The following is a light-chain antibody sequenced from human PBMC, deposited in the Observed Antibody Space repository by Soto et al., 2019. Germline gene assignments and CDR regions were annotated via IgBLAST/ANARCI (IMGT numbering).Light chain of an antibody. CDR2: GAS. CDR1: QSVSSSY. Sequence: EIVLTQSPGTLSLSPGERATLSCRASQSVSSSYLAWYQQKPGQAPRLLIYGASSRATGIPDRFSGSGSGTDFALTISRLAPEDFAVYYCQQHGSSPLLTFGGGTKVEIK. V-gene: IGKV3-20*01. CDR3: QQHGSSPLLT. J-gene: IGKJ4*01.